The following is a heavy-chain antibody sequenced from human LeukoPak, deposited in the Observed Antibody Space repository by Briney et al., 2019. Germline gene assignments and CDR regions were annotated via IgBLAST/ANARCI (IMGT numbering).Heavy chain of an antibody. CDR2: IIPIFGTA. Sequence: SVKVSCKASGGTFSSYAISWVRQAPGQGLEWMGGIIPIFGTANYAQKFQGRVTITADKSTSTAYMELSSLRSEDTAVYYCARGIAARRYYYYYMDVWGKGTTVTVSS. CDR3: ARGIAARRYYYYYMDV. CDR1: GGTFSSYA. D-gene: IGHD6-6*01. J-gene: IGHJ6*03. V-gene: IGHV1-69*06.